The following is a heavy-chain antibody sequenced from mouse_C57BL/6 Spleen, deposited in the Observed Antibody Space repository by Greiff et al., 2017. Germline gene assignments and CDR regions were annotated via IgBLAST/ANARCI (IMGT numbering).Heavy chain of an antibody. D-gene: IGHD2-5*01. CDR2: IYPGSGST. J-gene: IGHJ3*01. V-gene: IGHV1-55*01. Sequence: QVQLQQPGAELVKPGASVKMSCKASGYTFTSYWITWVKQRPGKGLEWIGDIYPGSGSTNYNETFKSKATLTVDTSSSTDDMQLRIRTAEYAAVYCCERDSIYEGLAYWGQGTLVTVSA. CDR3: ERDSIYEGLAY. CDR1: GYTFTSYW.